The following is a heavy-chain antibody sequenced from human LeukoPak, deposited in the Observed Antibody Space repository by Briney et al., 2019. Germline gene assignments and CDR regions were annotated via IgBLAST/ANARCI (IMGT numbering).Heavy chain of an antibody. Sequence: SETLPLTCTVSGGSISSSSYYWGWIRQPPGKGLEWIGSTYYSGSTYYNPSLESRVTISVDTSKNQFSLKLSSVTAAETAVYYCASAGSYSVDYWGQGTLVTVSS. CDR3: ASAGSYSVDY. J-gene: IGHJ4*02. CDR2: TYYSGST. D-gene: IGHD1-26*01. V-gene: IGHV4-39*01. CDR1: GGSISSSSYY.